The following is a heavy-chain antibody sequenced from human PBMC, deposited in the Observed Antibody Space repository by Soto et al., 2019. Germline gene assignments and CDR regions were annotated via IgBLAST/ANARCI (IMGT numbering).Heavy chain of an antibody. D-gene: IGHD2-21*01. J-gene: IGHJ4*02. CDR1: RVTVCNYE. CDR3: ARGSVDSNGPNFDY. V-gene: IGHV3-48*03. CDR2: ISSAASAV. Sequence: GCTRLACAASRVTVCNYEMNWVRQAPGKGLEWVSYISSAASAVYYTASVEGRFTISRDKAKNSLSVQMYSMRVEDTAIYYCARGSVDSNGPNFDYWGQGTQVIVSS.